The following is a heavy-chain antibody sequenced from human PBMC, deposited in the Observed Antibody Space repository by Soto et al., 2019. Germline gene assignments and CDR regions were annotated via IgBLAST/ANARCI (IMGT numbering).Heavy chain of an antibody. CDR1: GFSLNTNAVG. CDR2: VYWDDDK. CDR3: AHAAFGEFVGSFGY. J-gene: IGHJ4*02. V-gene: IGHV2-5*02. D-gene: IGHD3-10*01. Sequence: QITLKESGPTLVKPTQTLTLTCTFSGFSLNTNAVGVGWIRQPPGKALEWLALVYWDDDKRYNLFLKSRLAITKDTSKNQVVLTTTNMDPVDTATYYCAHAAFGEFVGSFGYWGQGTLVTVSS.